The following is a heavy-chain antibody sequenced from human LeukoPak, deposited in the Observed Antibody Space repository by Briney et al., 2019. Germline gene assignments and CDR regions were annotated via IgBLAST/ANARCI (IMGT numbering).Heavy chain of an antibody. CDR3: AKDPSDSSGYRYLYLDY. D-gene: IGHD3-22*01. Sequence: GGSLRLSCAASGFTFSSYAMSWVRQAPGKGLEWVSAISGSGGSTYYADSVKGRFTISRDNSKNTLYLQMNSLRAEDTAVYYCAKDPSDSSGYRYLYLDYWGQGTLVTVSS. V-gene: IGHV3-23*01. CDR2: ISGSGGST. J-gene: IGHJ4*02. CDR1: GFTFSSYA.